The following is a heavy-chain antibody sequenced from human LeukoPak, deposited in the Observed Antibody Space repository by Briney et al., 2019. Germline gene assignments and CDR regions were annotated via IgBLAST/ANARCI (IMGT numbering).Heavy chain of an antibody. CDR2: ISGNGQSA. V-gene: IGHV3-23*01. CDR1: GFKFDNYG. J-gene: IGHJ4*02. Sequence: GGSLRLSCAASGFKFDNYGIHWVRQAPGKGLEWVACISGNGQSAYYADSVKGRLTISRDNSKNTLYLQMNNLRPEDTAIYYCAKDQAGGWGQGTLVTVSS. D-gene: IGHD4-23*01. CDR3: AKDQAGG.